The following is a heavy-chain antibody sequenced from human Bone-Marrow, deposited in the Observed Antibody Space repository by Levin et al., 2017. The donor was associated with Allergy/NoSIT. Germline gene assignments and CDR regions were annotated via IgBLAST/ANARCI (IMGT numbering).Heavy chain of an antibody. CDR2: ISGSSVRT. CDR1: GFTFSNSG. D-gene: IGHD2-15*01. V-gene: IGHV3-23*01. CDR3: AKDPAGYCNGGSCYVWFDP. J-gene: IGHJ5*02. Sequence: LSLTCAASGFTFSNSGMAWVRQTPGKGLEWVSAISGSSVRTYYADSVKGRFTISRDNSKNTLYLQMNSLRAEDTALYFCAKDPAGYCNGGSCYVWFDPWGQGTLVTVSS.